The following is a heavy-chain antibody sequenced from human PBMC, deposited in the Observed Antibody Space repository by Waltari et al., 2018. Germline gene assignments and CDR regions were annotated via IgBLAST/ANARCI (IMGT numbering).Heavy chain of an antibody. CDR1: GGSFSGYY. V-gene: IGHV4-34*01. CDR3: ARGDRAARRGWFDP. J-gene: IGHJ5*02. Sequence: QVQLQQWGAGLLKPSETLSLTCAVYGGSFSGYYWSWIRQPPGKGLEWIGEINHSGSTNYNPSLKSRVTISVDTSKNQWSLKLSSVTAADTAVYYCARGDRAARRGWFDPWGQGTLVTVSS. D-gene: IGHD6-6*01. CDR2: INHSGST.